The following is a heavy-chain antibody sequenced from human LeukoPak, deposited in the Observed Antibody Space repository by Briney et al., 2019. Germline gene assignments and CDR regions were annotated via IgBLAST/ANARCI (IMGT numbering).Heavy chain of an antibody. V-gene: IGHV3-48*01. CDR1: GFTFSSYS. J-gene: IGHJ4*02. CDR2: ISSSSSTI. Sequence: GGSLRLSCAASGFTFSSYSMNWVRQAPGKGLEWVSYISSSSSTIYYADSVKGRFTISRDNAKNSLYLQMNGLRAEDTAVYYCARQWLDYFDYWGQGTLVTVSS. CDR3: ARQWLDYFDY. D-gene: IGHD6-19*01.